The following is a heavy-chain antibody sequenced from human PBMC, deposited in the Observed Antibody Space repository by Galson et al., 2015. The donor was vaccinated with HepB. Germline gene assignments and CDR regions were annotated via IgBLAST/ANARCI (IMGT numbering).Heavy chain of an antibody. D-gene: IGHD5-18*01. V-gene: IGHV3-7*01. J-gene: IGHJ4*02. CDR2: IKQDGSEK. CDR1: GFTFSSYW. Sequence: SLRLSCAASGFTFSSYWMSWVRQAPGKGLEWVANIKQDGSEKYYVDSVKGRFTISRDNARNSLYLQMNSLRAEDTAVYYCARVDTAMVMDYWGQGTLVTVSS. CDR3: ARVDTAMVMDY.